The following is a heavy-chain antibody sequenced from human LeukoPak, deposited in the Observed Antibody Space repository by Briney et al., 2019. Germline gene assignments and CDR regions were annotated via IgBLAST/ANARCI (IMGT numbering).Heavy chain of an antibody. CDR1: GFTVSSNY. CDR3: ARAAYVAIDY. CDR2: IYSGGST. D-gene: IGHD3-16*01. Sequence: GGSLRLSCAASGFTVSSNYMSWVRQAPGEGLEWVSVIYSGGSTYYADSVKGRFTISRDNSKNTLYLQMNSLRAEDTAVYYCARAAYVAIDYWGQGTLVTVSS. V-gene: IGHV3-53*01. J-gene: IGHJ4*02.